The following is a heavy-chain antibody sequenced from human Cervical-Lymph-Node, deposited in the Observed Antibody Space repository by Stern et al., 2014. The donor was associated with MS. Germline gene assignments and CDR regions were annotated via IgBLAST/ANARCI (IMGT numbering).Heavy chain of an antibody. V-gene: IGHV5-51*01. CDR2: IYPGDSDA. J-gene: IGHJ4*02. CDR1: GYSFTLYW. CDR3: AALVRRSYFY. D-gene: IGHD3-10*01. Sequence: EDQLVESGAEMKKPGESLKISCKGSGYSFTLYWIGWVRQTPGKGLEWMGIIYPGDSDARYSPSFQGQVTISANKSISTAYLQWSSLKASDSAMYYCAALVRRSYFYWGQGTLVTVSS.